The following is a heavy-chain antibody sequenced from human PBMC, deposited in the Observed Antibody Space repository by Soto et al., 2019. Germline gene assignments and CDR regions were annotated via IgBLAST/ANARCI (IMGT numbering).Heavy chain of an antibody. V-gene: IGHV4-28*01. Sequence: SETLSLTCAVSSYSISSSNWWGWIRQPPGKGLEWIGYIYYSGTTYYNPPLKSRVTMSVDTSKNQFSLKLTSVTAVDTAVYYCARREIQGPIDYWGQGTLVTVSS. CDR2: IYYSGTT. D-gene: IGHD1-26*01. CDR3: ARREIQGPIDY. CDR1: SYSISSSNW. J-gene: IGHJ4*02.